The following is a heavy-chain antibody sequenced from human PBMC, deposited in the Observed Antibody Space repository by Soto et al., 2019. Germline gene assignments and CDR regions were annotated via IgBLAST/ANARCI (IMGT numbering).Heavy chain of an antibody. Sequence: VQLMQSGAEVKQPGSSVKVSCEASGGTFSSHSINWVRQAPGQGLEWMGGIVTLFGTANYAQNFQGRVTITADQSTSTVYMDLSSLRSDDTAVYYCAREVGYGDFSAALLAWGQGTLVTVSS. CDR3: AREVGYGDFSAALLA. D-gene: IGHD4-17*01. CDR1: GGTFSSHS. CDR2: IVTLFGTA. V-gene: IGHV1-69*01. J-gene: IGHJ5*02.